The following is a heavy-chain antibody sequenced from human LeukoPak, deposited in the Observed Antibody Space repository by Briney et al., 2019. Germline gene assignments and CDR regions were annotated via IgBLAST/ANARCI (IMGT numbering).Heavy chain of an antibody. J-gene: IGHJ4*02. V-gene: IGHV3-74*01. CDR1: GFTFSSYW. D-gene: IGHD3-16*01. Sequence: SGGSLRLSCAASGFTFSSYWMHWVRQAPGKGLVWVSRIKSDGGSTNYADSVKGRVTISRDNAENTLYLLMTSLRAEDTAVYYCARGGKYAYLVDCWGQGTLVTVSS. CDR3: ARGGKYAYLVDC. CDR2: IKSDGGST.